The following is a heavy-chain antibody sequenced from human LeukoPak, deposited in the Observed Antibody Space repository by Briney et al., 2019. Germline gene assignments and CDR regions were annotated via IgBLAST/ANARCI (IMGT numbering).Heavy chain of an antibody. Sequence: SGTLSLTCAVYGGSFSGYYWSWIRQPPGKGLEWVGEINHSGSTNYNPSLKSRGTISVDTSKNQCSLKLSSVTAADTAVYYGARTRLRFLEWLSPFDYWGQGTLVTVSS. D-gene: IGHD3-3*01. CDR3: ARTRLRFLEWLSPFDY. J-gene: IGHJ4*02. CDR2: INHSGST. CDR1: GGSFSGYY. V-gene: IGHV4-34*01.